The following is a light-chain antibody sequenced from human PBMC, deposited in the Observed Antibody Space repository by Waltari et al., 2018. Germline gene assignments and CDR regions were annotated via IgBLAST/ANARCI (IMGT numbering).Light chain of an antibody. Sequence: QSALTQPRSVSGSPGQSVTLSCTGTSTDIGVYNLYSWYQQHPGKAPKLMIYDVTKRPSGVPDRFAGSKSGNTTSLTISGLQAEDEADYYCCSYAGSYTGVFGTGTKVTV. J-gene: IGLJ1*01. V-gene: IGLV2-11*01. CDR2: DVT. CDR3: CSYAGSYTGV. CDR1: STDIGVYNL.